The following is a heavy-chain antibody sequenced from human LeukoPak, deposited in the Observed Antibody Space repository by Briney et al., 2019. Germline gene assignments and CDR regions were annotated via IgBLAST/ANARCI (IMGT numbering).Heavy chain of an antibody. CDR3: ARVAADGSGSYTYYYYMDV. V-gene: IGHV3-20*04. D-gene: IGHD3-10*01. CDR2: INWNGGST. J-gene: IGHJ6*03. Sequence: GGSLRLSCAASGFTFDDYGMSWVRQAPGKGLEWVSGINWNGGSTGYADSVKGRFTISRDNAKNSLYLQMNSLRAEDTALYYCARVAADGSGSYTYYYYMDVWGKGTTVTVSS. CDR1: GFTFDDYG.